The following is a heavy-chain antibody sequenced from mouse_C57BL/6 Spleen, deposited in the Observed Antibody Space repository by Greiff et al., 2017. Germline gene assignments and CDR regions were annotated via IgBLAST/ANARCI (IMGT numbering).Heavy chain of an antibody. CDR3: TSYCGSSSFAY. CDR1: GFNIKDDY. V-gene: IGHV14-4*01. CDR2: IDPENGDT. Sequence: VQLKEFGAELVRPGASVKSSCTASGFNIKDDYMHWVKQRPEQGLEWIGWIDPENGDTEYASKFQGKATITADTSSNTAYLQLSSLTSEDTAVYYCTSYCGSSSFAYWGQGTLVTVAA. J-gene: IGHJ3*01. D-gene: IGHD1-1*01.